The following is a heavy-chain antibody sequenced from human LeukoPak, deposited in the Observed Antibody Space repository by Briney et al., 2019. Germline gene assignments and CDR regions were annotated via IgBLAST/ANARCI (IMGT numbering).Heavy chain of an antibody. J-gene: IGHJ4*02. Sequence: PSETLSLTCAVYGGSFSGYYWSWIRQPPGKGLEWIGEINHSGSTNYNPSLKSRVTISVDTSKNQFSLKLSSVTAADTAVYYCARGRDVLVVYAIQGYFDYWGQGTLVTVSP. D-gene: IGHD2-8*02. CDR1: GGSFSGYY. V-gene: IGHV4-34*01. CDR3: ARGRDVLVVYAIQGYFDY. CDR2: INHSGST.